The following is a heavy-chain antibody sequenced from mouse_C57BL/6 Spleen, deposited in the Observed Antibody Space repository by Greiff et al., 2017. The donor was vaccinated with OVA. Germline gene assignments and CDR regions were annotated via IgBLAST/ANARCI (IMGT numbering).Heavy chain of an antibody. CDR2: ISSGGSYT. V-gene: IGHV5-6*01. CDR1: GFTFSSYG. D-gene: IGHD3-2*02. J-gene: IGHJ3*01. Sequence: EVKLMESGGDLVKPGGSLKLSCAASGFTFSSYGMSWVRQTPDKRLEWVATISSGGSYTYYPDSVKGRFTISRDNAKNTLYLQMSSLKSEYTAMYYCARKWDSSGPAWFAYWGQGTLVTVSA. CDR3: ARKWDSSGPAWFAY.